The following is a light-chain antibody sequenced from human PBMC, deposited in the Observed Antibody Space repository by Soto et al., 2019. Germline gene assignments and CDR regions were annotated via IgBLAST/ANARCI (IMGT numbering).Light chain of an antibody. CDR3: QSYDSSNHVV. J-gene: IGLJ2*01. V-gene: IGLV6-57*04. CDR1: XXXXASNY. CDR2: EDN. Sequence: NFMLTQPHSVSEXXXXTVXXXXXRXXXXXASNYVQWYQQRPGSAPTTVIYEDNQRPSGVPDRFSGSIDSSSNSASLTISGLKTEDEADYYCQSYDSSNHVVFGGGTKLTVL.